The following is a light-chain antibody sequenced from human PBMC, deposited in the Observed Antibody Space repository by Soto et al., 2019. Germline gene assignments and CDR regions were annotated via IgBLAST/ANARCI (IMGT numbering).Light chain of an antibody. J-gene: IGLJ3*02. CDR3: GAWEDSLNPWA. V-gene: IGLV1-44*01. CDR1: SSNIGRNN. CDR2: GSD. Sequence: QSVLTQPPSASGTPGQRVTISCSGSSSNIGRNNVKWYRQLPGTAPKLLIGGSDQRPSGVSDRFSGSESGTSASLAISGLQSEDEADYICGAWEDSLNPWAFGGGTKLTVL.